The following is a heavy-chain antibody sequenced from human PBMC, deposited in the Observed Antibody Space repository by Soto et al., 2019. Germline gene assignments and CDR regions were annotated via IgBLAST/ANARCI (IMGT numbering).Heavy chain of an antibody. D-gene: IGHD3-10*01. CDR3: AISIGDAWDV. V-gene: IGHV1-8*01. CDR2: MNPNNLNT. CDR1: GYSFTSYD. J-gene: IGHJ3*01. Sequence: QAQLVQSGAEVKKPGASVKVSCKTSGYSFTSYDINWLRQATGQGMEWMGYMNPNNLNTEFAENFEDRVTMTRDTSITTAYLEVRGLSSDDTANYYCAISIGDAWDVWCQGTLVSVSS.